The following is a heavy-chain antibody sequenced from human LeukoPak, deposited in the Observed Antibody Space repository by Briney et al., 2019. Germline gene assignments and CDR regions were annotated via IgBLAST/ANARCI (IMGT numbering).Heavy chain of an antibody. J-gene: IGHJ4*02. V-gene: IGHV4-61*02. CDR1: GGSISSGSYY. CDR2: IYTSGST. D-gene: IGHD3-22*01. CDR3: ARDDSSGSVSFDY. Sequence: PSETLSLTCTVSGGSISSGSYYWSWIRQPAGKGLEWIGRIYTSGSTNYNPSLKSRVTISVDTSENQFSLKLSSVTAADTAVYYCARDDSSGSVSFDYWGQGTLVTVSS.